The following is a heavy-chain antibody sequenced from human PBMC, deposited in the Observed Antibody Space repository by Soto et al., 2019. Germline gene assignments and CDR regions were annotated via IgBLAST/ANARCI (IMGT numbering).Heavy chain of an antibody. CDR3: ATRGYCSGGSCSQVVDY. Sequence: EVQLVESGGGLVQPGGSLRLSCAASGFSFSTYWMSWVRQAPGKGLEWVANIKQDGSEKYYVDSVKGRFTISRDNAKNSLYLQMNSLRGEGTAVYYCATRGYCSGGSCSQVVDYWGQGTLVIVSS. J-gene: IGHJ4*02. CDR2: IKQDGSEK. V-gene: IGHV3-7*01. CDR1: GFSFSTYW. D-gene: IGHD2-15*01.